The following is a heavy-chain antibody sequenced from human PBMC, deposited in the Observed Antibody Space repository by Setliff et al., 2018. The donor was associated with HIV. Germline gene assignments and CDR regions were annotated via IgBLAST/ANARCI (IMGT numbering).Heavy chain of an antibody. D-gene: IGHD2-21*02. Sequence: PSETLSLTCAVYGGSLSSFSWTWIRRTPGKGLEWIGEINHRGSTNYNPSLKSRVTISVDTSKNQFPLKLSSVTAADTAVYYCARKLGVTYYYFDSWGQGTLVTVSS. CDR1: GGSLSSFS. CDR2: INHRGST. J-gene: IGHJ4*02. V-gene: IGHV4-34*01. CDR3: ARKLGVTYYYFDS.